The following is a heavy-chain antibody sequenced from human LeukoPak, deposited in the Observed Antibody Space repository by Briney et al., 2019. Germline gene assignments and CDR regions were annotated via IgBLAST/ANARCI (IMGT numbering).Heavy chain of an antibody. V-gene: IGHV4-59*01. J-gene: IGHJ5*02. CDR3: ARDRNYYDSSGYYGGYWFVP. Sequence: SETLSLTCTVSGGSISSYYWSWIRQPPGKGLEWIGYMYYSGSTNYNPSLKSRVTISVDTSKNQFSLKLSSVTAADTAVYYCARDRNYYDSSGYYGGYWFVPWGQGTLVTVSS. CDR1: GGSISSYY. CDR2: MYYSGST. D-gene: IGHD3-22*01.